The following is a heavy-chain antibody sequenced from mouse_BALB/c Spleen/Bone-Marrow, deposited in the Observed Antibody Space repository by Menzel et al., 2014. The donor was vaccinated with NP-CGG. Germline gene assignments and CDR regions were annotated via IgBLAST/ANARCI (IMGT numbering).Heavy chain of an antibody. CDR3: ARVYGWYFDV. CDR1: GFTFSSYG. Sequence: EVKLMESGGGSVQPGGSLKLSCVASGFTFSSYGMSWVRQTPDKRLELVATINNNGGSTYYPDSVKGQFTISRDNAKNTLYLQMSSLKSEDTAMYYCARVYGWYFDVWGAGTTVTVSS. J-gene: IGHJ1*01. D-gene: IGHD1-1*01. V-gene: IGHV5-6-3*01. CDR2: INNNGGST.